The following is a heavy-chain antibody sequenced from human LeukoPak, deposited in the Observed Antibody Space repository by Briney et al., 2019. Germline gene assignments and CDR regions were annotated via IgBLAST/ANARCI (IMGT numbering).Heavy chain of an antibody. D-gene: IGHD6-6*01. Sequence: SLKLPCAASGFTFADYAMHWVRQAPGKGLEWGSGIYWNSGSIGYADSLKGRFTISRDNAKNSLYLQMNSLRAEDTALYYCAKDVADAARPSDAFDIWGQGTMVTVSS. V-gene: IGHV3-9*01. CDR3: AKDVADAARPSDAFDI. CDR2: IYWNSGSI. J-gene: IGHJ3*02. CDR1: GFTFADYA.